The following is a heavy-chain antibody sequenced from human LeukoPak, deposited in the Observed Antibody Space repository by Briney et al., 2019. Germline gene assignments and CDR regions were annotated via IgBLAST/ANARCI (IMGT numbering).Heavy chain of an antibody. CDR1: GVAFSRYA. D-gene: IGHD1-26*01. J-gene: IGHJ4*02. V-gene: IGHV3-30*04. Sequence: GGSLRLSCAASGVAFSRYAMHWGRQAPGKGLEWVAVISYDGSNKYYADSVKGRFTISRDNSKNTLYLQMNSLRAEDTAVYYCARDNEFIVGVTFDYWGQGTLVTVSS. CDR2: ISYDGSNK. CDR3: ARDNEFIVGVTFDY.